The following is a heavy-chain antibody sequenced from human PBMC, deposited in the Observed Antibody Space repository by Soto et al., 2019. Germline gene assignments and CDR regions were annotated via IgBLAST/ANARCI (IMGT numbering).Heavy chain of an antibody. CDR3: ARDFAYFDS. D-gene: IGHD3-3*01. J-gene: IGHJ4*02. CDR1: GTSISSYY. CDR2: IHYSGTT. V-gene: IGHV4-59*01. Sequence: PSETLSLTCTVSGTSISSYYWSWIRQPPGKGLEWIANIHYSGTTNYNHSLASRVSISMDTSKNQFSLNLDSVTAADTAVYFCARDFAYFDSWGQGTLVTVSS.